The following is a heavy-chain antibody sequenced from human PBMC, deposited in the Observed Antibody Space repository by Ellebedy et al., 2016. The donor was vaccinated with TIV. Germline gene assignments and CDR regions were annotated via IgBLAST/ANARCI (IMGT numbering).Heavy chain of an antibody. V-gene: IGHV3-30*02. CDR2: IWYDGSNK. J-gene: IGHJ6*02. Sequence: PGGSLRLSCAASGFTFSSHAMHWVRQAPAKGLEWVGFIWYDGSNKDYADSVKGRFTISRDNSKNTLYLQMNSLSAEDTAVYFCAKDRGSRDSVYPNGMDAWGQGITVTVSS. CDR3: AKDRGSRDSVYPNGMDA. D-gene: IGHD2-8*01. CDR1: GFTFSSHA.